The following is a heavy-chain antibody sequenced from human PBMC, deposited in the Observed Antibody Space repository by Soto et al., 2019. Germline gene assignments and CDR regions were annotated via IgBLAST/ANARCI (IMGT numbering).Heavy chain of an antibody. Sequence: PGGSLRLSCAASGFTFSSYNMNWVRQAPGKGLEWVSSISSSSSYIYYADSVKGRFTISRDNAKNSLYLQMNSLRAEDTAVYYCARVVDYYDPYYYYGMDVEGQGTRVTVSS. J-gene: IGHJ6*02. CDR1: GFTFSSYN. V-gene: IGHV3-21*01. D-gene: IGHD3-22*01. CDR3: ARVVDYYDPYYYYGMDV. CDR2: ISSSSSYI.